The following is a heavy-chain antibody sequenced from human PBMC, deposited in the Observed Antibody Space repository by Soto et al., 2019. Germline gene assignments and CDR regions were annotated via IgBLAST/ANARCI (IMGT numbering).Heavy chain of an antibody. Sequence: SETLSLTCTVSGGSISSGGYYWSWIRQHPGKGLEWIGYIYYSGSTYYNPSLKSRVTISVDTSKNQFSLKLSSVTAADTAVYYCATLISNYYDSSGADWYFDLWGRGTLVTVSS. CDR1: GGSISSGGYY. V-gene: IGHV4-31*03. J-gene: IGHJ2*01. CDR3: ATLISNYYDSSGADWYFDL. D-gene: IGHD3-22*01. CDR2: IYYSGST.